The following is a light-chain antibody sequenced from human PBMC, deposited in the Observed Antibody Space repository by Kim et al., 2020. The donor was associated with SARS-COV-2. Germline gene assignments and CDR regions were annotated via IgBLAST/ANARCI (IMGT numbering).Light chain of an antibody. V-gene: IGLV2-23*02. Sequence: QSITISCTGTNTDIGNYDLVSWYQQPPGKAPRLIIFEVTKRPSGVSNRFSGSKSGNTASLTISGLQAEDESDYYCCSYAGRSTYAFGPGTKVTVL. J-gene: IGLJ1*01. CDR3: CSYAGRSTYA. CDR2: EVT. CDR1: NTDIGNYDL.